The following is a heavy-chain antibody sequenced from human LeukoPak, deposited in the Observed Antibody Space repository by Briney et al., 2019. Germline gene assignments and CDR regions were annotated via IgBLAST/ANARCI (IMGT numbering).Heavy chain of an antibody. J-gene: IGHJ6*02. CDR2: ISYDGSNK. CDR3: ARFRSTKIKQQLVHYGMDV. D-gene: IGHD6-13*01. CDR1: GFTFSSYA. V-gene: IGHV3-30*04. Sequence: GGSLRLSCAASGFTFSSYAMHWVRQAPGNGLEWVAVISYDGSNKYYADSVKGRFTISRDNSKNTLYLQMNSLRAEDTAVYYCARFRSTKIKQQLVHYGMDVWGQGTTVTVSS.